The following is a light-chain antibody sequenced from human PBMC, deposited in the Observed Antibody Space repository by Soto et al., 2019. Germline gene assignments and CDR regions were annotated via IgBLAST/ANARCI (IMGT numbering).Light chain of an antibody. CDR1: SSNIESNT. V-gene: IGLV1-44*01. CDR3: LAWDDSLNGNL. Sequence: QSVLTQPPSASGTPGQRVTISCSGSSSNIESNTVYWYQQLPGMAPRLLIHTNDGRPSGVPDRFSGSKSGTSVSLAISGLQSGDEADYYCLAWDDSLNGNLFGTGTKVTVL. J-gene: IGLJ1*01. CDR2: TND.